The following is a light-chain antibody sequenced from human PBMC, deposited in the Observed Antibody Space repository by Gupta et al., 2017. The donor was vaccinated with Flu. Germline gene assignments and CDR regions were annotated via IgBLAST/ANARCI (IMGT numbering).Light chain of an antibody. Sequence: QSALTQPPSVSGAPGQRVPISCTGTSSNIGAGYDVHWYQQLPGKAPKLLIYTNNNRPSGVPDRFSASKSGTSASLAITGLQADDEADFYCQSYDSNLSAWVFGGGTKVTVL. V-gene: IGLV1-40*01. J-gene: IGLJ3*02. CDR2: TNN. CDR3: QSYDSNLSAWV. CDR1: SSNIGAGYD.